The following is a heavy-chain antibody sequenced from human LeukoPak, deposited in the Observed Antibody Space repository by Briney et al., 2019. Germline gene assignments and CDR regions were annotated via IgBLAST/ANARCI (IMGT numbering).Heavy chain of an antibody. CDR1: GFTFNDYY. D-gene: IGHD4-11*01. CDR3: ARDTVYGNYYFDN. V-gene: IGHV3-11*01. CDR2: MSGSGGFTT. J-gene: IGHJ4*02. Sequence: PGGSLRLSCAASGFTFNDYYMSWLRQAPGKGQEWVSYMSGSGGFTTFYADSVKGRFTISRDDAKNLLYLQMHNLRSEDTAVYFCARDTVYGNYYFDNWGQGILVTVSS.